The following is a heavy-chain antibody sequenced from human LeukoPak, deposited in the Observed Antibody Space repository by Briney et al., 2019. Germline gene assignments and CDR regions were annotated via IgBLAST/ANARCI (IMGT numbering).Heavy chain of an antibody. J-gene: IGHJ4*02. CDR1: GSSISSYY. Sequence: PSETLSLTCTVSGSSISSYYWSWIRQSPGKGLEWIGHIHYSGSTNYNPSLKSRVTISADTSKNQFSLKLSSVTAADTAVYYCARDVKQWLVLSDYFDYWGQGTLVTVSS. V-gene: IGHV4-59*12. CDR3: ARDVKQWLVLSDYFDY. D-gene: IGHD6-19*01. CDR2: IHYSGST.